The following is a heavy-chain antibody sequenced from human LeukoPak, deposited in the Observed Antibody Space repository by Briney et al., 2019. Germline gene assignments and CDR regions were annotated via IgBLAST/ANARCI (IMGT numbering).Heavy chain of an antibody. CDR3: ASTTAYCGGDCYSPHDAFDI. CDR2: IIPIFGTA. D-gene: IGHD2-21*02. Sequence: GASVKVSCKASGGTFSSYAISWVRQAPGQGLEWMGGIIPIFGTANYAQKFQGRVTITTDESTSTAYMELSSLGSEDTAVYYCASTTAYCGGDCYSPHDAFDIWGQGTMVTVSS. J-gene: IGHJ3*02. V-gene: IGHV1-69*05. CDR1: GGTFSSYA.